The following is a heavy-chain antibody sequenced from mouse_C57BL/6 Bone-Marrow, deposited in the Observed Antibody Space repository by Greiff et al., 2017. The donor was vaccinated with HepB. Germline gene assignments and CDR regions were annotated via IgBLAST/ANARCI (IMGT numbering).Heavy chain of an antibody. CDR1: GYSITSGYY. CDR3: ARRRAYYGSSPWYFDV. J-gene: IGHJ1*03. V-gene: IGHV3-6*01. CDR2: ISYDGSN. Sequence: VQLKESGPGLVKPSQSLSLTCSVTGYSITSGYYWNWIRQFPGNKLEWMGYISYDGSNNYNPSLKNRISITRDTSKNQFFLKLNSVTTEDTATYYCARRRAYYGSSPWYFDVWGTGTTVTVSS. D-gene: IGHD1-1*01.